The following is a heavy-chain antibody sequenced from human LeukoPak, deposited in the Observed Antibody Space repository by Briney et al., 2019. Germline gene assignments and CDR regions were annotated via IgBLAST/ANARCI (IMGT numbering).Heavy chain of an antibody. Sequence: PGGSLRLSCAASGFTFSSYGMHWVRQAPGKGLEWVAFIRYDGSNKYYAASVKGRFTISRDNAKNSLYLQMNSLRAEDTAVYYCARAIQHHSSGWYPFGYWGQGTLVTVSS. CDR3: ARAIQHHSSGWYPFGY. CDR2: IRYDGSNK. D-gene: IGHD6-19*01. CDR1: GFTFSSYG. J-gene: IGHJ4*02. V-gene: IGHV3-30*02.